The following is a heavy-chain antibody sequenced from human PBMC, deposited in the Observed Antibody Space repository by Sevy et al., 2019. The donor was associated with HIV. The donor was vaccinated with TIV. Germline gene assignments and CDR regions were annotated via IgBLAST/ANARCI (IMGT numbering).Heavy chain of an antibody. V-gene: IGHV1-18*01. CDR2: INTNSGDT. J-gene: IGHJ6*02. CDR1: GYTFTSYA. D-gene: IGHD6-13*01. Sequence: ASVKVSCKASGYTFTSYAISWVRQAPGQGPEWMGWINTNSGDTNYGQKLQGRGTMTTDTSASIAYMEIRSLRSDDTAVYYCARDGVPLGAAAARLMDVWGQGTTVTVSS. CDR3: ARDGVPLGAAAARLMDV.